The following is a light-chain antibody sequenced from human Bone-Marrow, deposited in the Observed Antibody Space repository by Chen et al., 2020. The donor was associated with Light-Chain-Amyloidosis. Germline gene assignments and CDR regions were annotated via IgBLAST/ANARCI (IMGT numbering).Light chain of an antibody. V-gene: IGLV3-21*02. CDR2: DDS. Sequence: SYVLTQPSSVSVAPGQKATLACGGNNIGSTSVHWYQRTPGQAPLLVVYDDSDRPSGIPERLSGSNSGNTATLTISRVEAGDEADYYCQVWDRSSDRPVFGGGTKLTVL. CDR1: NIGSTS. J-gene: IGLJ3*02. CDR3: QVWDRSSDRPV.